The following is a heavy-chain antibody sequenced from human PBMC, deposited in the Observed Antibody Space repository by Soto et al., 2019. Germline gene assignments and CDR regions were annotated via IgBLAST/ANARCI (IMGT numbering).Heavy chain of an antibody. Sequence: QVQLVQSGAEVKKPGASVKVSCKASGYTFTSYGISWVRQAPGQGLEWMGWSSAYNGNTNYAQKLQGRVTMTTDTSASTAYRELRSLRSEVTAVYYCARGWDQLLSLGAFDIWGQGTMVTVSS. V-gene: IGHV1-18*01. D-gene: IGHD2-2*01. J-gene: IGHJ3*02. CDR3: ARGWDQLLSLGAFDI. CDR2: SSAYNGNT. CDR1: GYTFTSYG.